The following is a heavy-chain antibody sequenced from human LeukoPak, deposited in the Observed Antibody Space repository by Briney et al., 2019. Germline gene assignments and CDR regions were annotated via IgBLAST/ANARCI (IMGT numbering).Heavy chain of an antibody. V-gene: IGHV3-30*18. J-gene: IGHJ4*02. Sequence: QPGRSLRLSCAASGFTFSSYGMHWVRQAPGKGLEWVAVISYDGSNKYYADSAKGRFTISRDNSKNTLYLQMNSLRAEDTAVYYCANTLYGDYYFDYWGQGTLVTVSS. CDR2: ISYDGSNK. CDR3: ANTLYGDYYFDY. CDR1: GFTFSSYG. D-gene: IGHD4-17*01.